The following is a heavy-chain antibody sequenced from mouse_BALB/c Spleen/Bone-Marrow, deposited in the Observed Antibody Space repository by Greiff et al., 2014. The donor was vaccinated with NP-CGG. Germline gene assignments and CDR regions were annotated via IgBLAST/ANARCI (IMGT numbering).Heavy chain of an antibody. CDR1: GFSLTTYG. CDR3: ARNHRGYYFDY. D-gene: IGHD3-1*01. CDR2: IWTGGST. Sequence: QVQLKESGPGLVQPSQSLSTTCTVSGFSLTTYGVHWVRQSPGKGLEWLGVIWTGGSTDYNAAFISRLSISKDNSKSQVFFEMNSLQANDTAIYYCARNHRGYYFDYWGQGTTLTVSS. V-gene: IGHV2-2*02. J-gene: IGHJ2*01.